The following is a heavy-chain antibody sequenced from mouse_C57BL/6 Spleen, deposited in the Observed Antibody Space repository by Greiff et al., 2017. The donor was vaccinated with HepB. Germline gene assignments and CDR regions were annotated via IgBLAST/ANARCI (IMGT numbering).Heavy chain of an antibody. CDR3: ARPYLLSYYFDY. V-gene: IGHV1-55*01. D-gene: IGHD2-1*01. Sequence: QVQLKQPGAELVKPGASVKMSCKASGYTFTSYWITWVKQRPGQGLEWIGDIYPGSGSTNYNEKFKSKATLTVDTSSSTAYMQLSSLTSEDSAVYYCARPYLLSYYFDYWGQGTTLTVSS. CDR1: GYTFTSYW. J-gene: IGHJ2*01. CDR2: IYPGSGST.